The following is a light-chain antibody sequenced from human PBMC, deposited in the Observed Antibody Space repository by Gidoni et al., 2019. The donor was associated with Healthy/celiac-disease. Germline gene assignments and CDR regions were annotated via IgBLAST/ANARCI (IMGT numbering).Light chain of an antibody. CDR1: SSNIGAGYD. V-gene: IGLV1-40*01. CDR3: QSYDSSLSGSV. Sequence: QSVLTQPPSVSGPPGQRVTISCTGSSSNIGAGYDVHWYQQLPGTAPKLLIYGNSKRPSGVPDRFSGSKSGTSASLAITGLQAEDEADYYCQSYDSSLSGSVFGGGTKLTVL. J-gene: IGLJ2*01. CDR2: GNS.